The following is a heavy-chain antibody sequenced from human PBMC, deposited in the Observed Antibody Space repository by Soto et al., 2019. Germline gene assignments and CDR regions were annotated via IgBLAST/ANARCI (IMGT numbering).Heavy chain of an antibody. CDR3: TRGPRVSSIGTGAY. CDR1: GFIFKMYY. J-gene: IGHJ4*02. D-gene: IGHD1-26*01. V-gene: IGHV3-74*01. Sequence: GGSLRLSCEASGFIFKMYYLHWVRQTPGKGPVWVARINDEGNNATYADSVKGRFTISRDNAKNTPYLQMDGLRVDDTGLYYCTRGPRVSSIGTGAYWGQGSLVTVSS. CDR2: INDEGNNA.